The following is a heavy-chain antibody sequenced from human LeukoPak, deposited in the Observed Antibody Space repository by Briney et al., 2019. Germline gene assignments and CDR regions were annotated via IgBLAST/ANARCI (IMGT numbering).Heavy chain of an antibody. D-gene: IGHD3-22*01. CDR2: ISGSGGST. CDR3: AKRYRYYDSSGYAFDY. J-gene: IGHJ4*02. V-gene: IGHV3-23*01. Sequence: GGSLRLSCAASGFTFSNAWMSWVRQAPGKGLEWVSAISGSGGSTYYADSVKGRFTISRDNSKNTLYLQMNSLRAEDTAVYYCAKRYRYYDSSGYAFDYWGQGTLVTVSS. CDR1: GFTFSNAW.